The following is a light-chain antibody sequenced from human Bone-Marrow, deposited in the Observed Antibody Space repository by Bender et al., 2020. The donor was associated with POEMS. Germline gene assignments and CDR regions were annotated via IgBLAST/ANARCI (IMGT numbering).Light chain of an antibody. V-gene: IGLV3-21*02. Sequence: SYVLTQAPSVSVAPGQTAKITCGGNNIGSKSVHWYQQKPGQAPVLVVYDDDDRPSGFPERFSGSKSGNTASLTVSGLQAEDEADYYCAVWDDSLNGPVFGGGTKLTVL. J-gene: IGLJ3*02. CDR1: NIGSKS. CDR2: DDD. CDR3: AVWDDSLNGPV.